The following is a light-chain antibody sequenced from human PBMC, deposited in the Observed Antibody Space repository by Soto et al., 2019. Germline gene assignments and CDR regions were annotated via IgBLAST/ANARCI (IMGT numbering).Light chain of an antibody. CDR2: GNS. CDR1: SSNIGAGYD. J-gene: IGLJ1*01. V-gene: IGLV1-40*01. CDR3: QSYDSSLSGRGYV. Sequence: QSLLTQPPSVSGAPGQRVTISCTGSSSNIGAGYDVHWYQQLPGTAPKLLIYGNSNRPSGVPDRFSGSKSGTSASLAITGLQAEDEADYYCQSYDSSLSGRGYVFGTGTKLTVL.